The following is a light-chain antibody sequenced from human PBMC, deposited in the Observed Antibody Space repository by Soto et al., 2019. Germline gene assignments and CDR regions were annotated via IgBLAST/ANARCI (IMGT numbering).Light chain of an antibody. CDR1: QSVSSNY. J-gene: IGKJ1*01. Sequence: ESVLTQSPATLSVSPGERATLSCRASQSVSSNYLAWYQQKPGQAPRLLIYGASSRATGIPDRFSGNASGTNFTLTVNRLEPEDFAVYFCQQYGRSPRTFGQGTKVDIK. V-gene: IGKV3-20*01. CDR2: GAS. CDR3: QQYGRSPRT.